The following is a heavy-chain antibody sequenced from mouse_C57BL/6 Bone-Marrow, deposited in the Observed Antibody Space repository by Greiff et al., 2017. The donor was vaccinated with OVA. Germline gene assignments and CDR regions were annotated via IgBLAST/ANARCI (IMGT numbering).Heavy chain of an antibody. D-gene: IGHD2-3*01. J-gene: IGHJ2*01. V-gene: IGHV6-6*01. CDR2: IRNKANNHAT. CDR1: GFTFSDAW. Sequence: EVKVEESGGGLVQPGGSMKLSCAASGFTFSDAWMDWVRQSPEKGLEWVAEIRNKANNHATYYAESVKGRFTISRYDSKSSVYLQMNSLRAEDTGIYYCTTGWLLLWYYFDYWGQGTTLTVSS. CDR3: TTGWLLLWYYFDY.